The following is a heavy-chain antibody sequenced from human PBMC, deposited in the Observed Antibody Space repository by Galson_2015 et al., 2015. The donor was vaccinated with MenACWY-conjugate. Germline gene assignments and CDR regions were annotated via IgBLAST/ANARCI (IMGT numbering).Heavy chain of an antibody. D-gene: IGHD3-9*01. CDR3: AKTYYDILTGISWYFDL. V-gene: IGHV3-23*01. CDR1: GFTFSSYA. CDR2: ISGSGGST. Sequence: SLRLSCAASGFTFSSYAMSWVRQAPGKGLEWVSAISGSGGSTYYADSVKGRFTISRDNSKNTLYLQMNSLRAEDTAVYYCAKTYYDILTGISWYFDLWGRGTLVTVSS. J-gene: IGHJ2*01.